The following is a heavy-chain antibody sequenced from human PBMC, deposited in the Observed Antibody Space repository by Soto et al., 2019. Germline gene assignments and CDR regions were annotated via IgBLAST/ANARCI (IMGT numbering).Heavy chain of an antibody. CDR3: AKAKLKSDYYYGMDV. CDR2: ISWDGGST. V-gene: IGHV3-43D*04. D-gene: IGHD2-15*01. CDR1: GFTFDDYA. J-gene: IGHJ6*02. Sequence: PGGSLRLSCAASGFTFDDYAMHWVRQAPGKGLEWVSLISWDGGSTYYADSVQGHFTISRDNSKNTLYLQMNSLRAEDTALYYCAKAKLKSDYYYGMDVWGQGTTVTVSS.